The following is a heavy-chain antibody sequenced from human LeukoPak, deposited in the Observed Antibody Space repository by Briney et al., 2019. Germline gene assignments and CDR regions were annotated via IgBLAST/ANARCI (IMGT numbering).Heavy chain of an antibody. CDR2: IYSGGST. J-gene: IGHJ3*02. V-gene: IGHV3-66*01. D-gene: IGHD6-19*01. CDR1: GFTVSNNY. CDR3: ARGRQYSTGWFAFDI. Sequence: GGSLRLSCAASGFTVSNNYMSWVRQAPGKGLEWVSVIYSGGSTYYADSVKGGFTISRDNSKNTLYLQMNSLRVEDTAVYYCARGRQYSTGWFAFDIWGQGTMVTVSS.